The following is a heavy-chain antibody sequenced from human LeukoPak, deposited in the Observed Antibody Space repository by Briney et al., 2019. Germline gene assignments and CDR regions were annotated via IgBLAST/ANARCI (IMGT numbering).Heavy chain of an antibody. Sequence: SETLSLTCTVSGGSISSYYWSWIRQPPGKGLEWIGYIYYSGSTNYNPSLKSRVTISVDTSKNQFSLKLSSVTAADTAVYYCARELYINYGLGWFDPWGQGTLVTVSS. D-gene: IGHD4-11*01. CDR3: ARELYINYGLGWFDP. V-gene: IGHV4-59*01. J-gene: IGHJ5*02. CDR2: IYYSGST. CDR1: GGSISSYY.